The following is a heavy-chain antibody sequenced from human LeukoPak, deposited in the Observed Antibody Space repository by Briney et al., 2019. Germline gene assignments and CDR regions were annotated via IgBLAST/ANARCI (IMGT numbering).Heavy chain of an antibody. D-gene: IGHD3-3*01. CDR1: GGSISSSSYY. Sequence: SETLSLTCTVSGGSISSSSYYWRWIRQPPGKGLEWIGSIYYSGSTYYNPSLKSRVTISVDTSKNQFSLKLSSVTAADTAVYYCASKGHYDFWSGYFSNWFDPWGQGTLVTVSS. CDR2: IYYSGST. J-gene: IGHJ5*02. V-gene: IGHV4-39*01. CDR3: ASKGHYDFWSGYFSNWFDP.